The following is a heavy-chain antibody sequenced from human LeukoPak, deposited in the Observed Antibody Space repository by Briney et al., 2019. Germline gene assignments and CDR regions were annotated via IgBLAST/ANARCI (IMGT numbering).Heavy chain of an antibody. CDR2: ISTSRTTI. CDR3: ARGAAMDGPYNWFDP. CDR1: GFTFSSYS. Sequence: GGSLRLSCAASGFTFSSYSMNWVHQAPGKGLEWVSYISTSRTTIYYADSVKGRFTISRDNAKNSVDLQMNSLRAEDTAVYYCARGAAMDGPYNWFDPWGQGTLATVSS. V-gene: IGHV3-48*01. D-gene: IGHD2-8*01. J-gene: IGHJ5*02.